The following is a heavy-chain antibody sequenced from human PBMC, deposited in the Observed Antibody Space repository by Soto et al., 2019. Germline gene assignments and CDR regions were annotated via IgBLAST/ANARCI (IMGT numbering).Heavy chain of an antibody. Sequence: ASVKVSCKASGYTFTIYAMHWVLQAPGERLEWMGWINAGNGNTKYSQKFQGRVTITRDTSASTAYMELSSLRSEDTAVYYCARDETPLYYYGSGSYSGYYGMDVWGQGTTVTVSS. CDR2: INAGNGNT. J-gene: IGHJ6*02. CDR3: ARDETPLYYYGSGSYSGYYGMDV. V-gene: IGHV1-3*01. D-gene: IGHD3-10*01. CDR1: GYTFTIYA.